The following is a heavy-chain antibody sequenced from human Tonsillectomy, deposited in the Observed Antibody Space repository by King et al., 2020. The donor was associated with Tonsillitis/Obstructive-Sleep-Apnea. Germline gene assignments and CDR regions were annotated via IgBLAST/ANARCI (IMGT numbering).Heavy chain of an antibody. V-gene: IGHV3-49*04. CDR1: GFTFGDYA. D-gene: IGHD1-26*01. CDR2: IRGKAYGGTT. CDR3: TRAGSTNGEWGMDV. Sequence: VQLVQSGGGLEQPGRSLRLSCTASGFTFGDYAVIWVRQAPGKGLEWVSFIRGKAYGGTTEYAASVKGRFSISRDASKSIAYLQMNSLKSEDTAVYYCTRAGSTNGEWGMDVGGQGTMVTVSS. J-gene: IGHJ6*02.